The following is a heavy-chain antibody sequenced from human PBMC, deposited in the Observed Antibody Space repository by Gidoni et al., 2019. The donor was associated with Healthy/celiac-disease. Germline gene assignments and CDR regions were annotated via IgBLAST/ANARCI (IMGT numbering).Heavy chain of an antibody. J-gene: IGHJ2*01. D-gene: IGHD3-3*01. CDR2: ISSSSSYT. Sequence: QVQLVESGGGLVKPGVSLRLSCAASGFTFSDYYMRWIRQAPGKGLEWVSYISSSSSYTNYADSVKGRFTISRDNAKNSLYLQMNSLRAEDTAVYYCARGLGLFFWYFDLWGRGTLVTVSS. CDR3: ARGLGLFFWYFDL. CDR1: GFTFSDYY. V-gene: IGHV3-11*05.